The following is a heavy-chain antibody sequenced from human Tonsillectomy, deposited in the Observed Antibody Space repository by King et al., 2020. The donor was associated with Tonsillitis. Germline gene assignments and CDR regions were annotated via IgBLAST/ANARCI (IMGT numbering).Heavy chain of an antibody. J-gene: IGHJ3*02. CDR2: IKSDGSST. D-gene: IGHD1/OR15-1a*01. Sequence: VQLVESGGGLVQPGGSLRLSCAASGFTFSSYWMHWVRQAPGKGLVWVSRIKSDGSSTSYADSLKGRFTISRDNAKNTLYLQMNSLRAEDTAVYFCTRVRTVGFDAFDIWGQGTMVTVSS. CDR3: TRVRTVGFDAFDI. V-gene: IGHV3-74*01. CDR1: GFTFSSYW.